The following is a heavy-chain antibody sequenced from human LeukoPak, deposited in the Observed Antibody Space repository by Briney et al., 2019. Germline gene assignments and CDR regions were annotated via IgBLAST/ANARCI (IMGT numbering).Heavy chain of an antibody. V-gene: IGHV4-39*07. CDR1: GGSFITSNYY. Sequence: SETLSLTCTVSGGSFITSNYYWAWIRQPPGKGLEWIGEIYHSGSTDYNPSLKSRVTMSVDKSKNQFSLKLNSVTAADTAVYYCARGKAFTGYDYWGQGTLVTVSS. D-gene: IGHD3-9*01. CDR3: ARGKAFTGYDY. J-gene: IGHJ4*02. CDR2: IYHSGST.